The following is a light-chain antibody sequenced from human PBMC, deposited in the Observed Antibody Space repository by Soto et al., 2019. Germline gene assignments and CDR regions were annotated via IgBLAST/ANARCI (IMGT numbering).Light chain of an antibody. Sequence: QSVLAQPPSASGTPGQRVTISCSGRSSNIGSNTVNWCQQLPGTAPKLLIYSNNQRPSGVPDRFSGSKSGTSASLAISGLQSEDEADYYCAAWDDSLNGVVFGGGTQLTVL. CDR1: SSNIGSNT. CDR3: AAWDDSLNGVV. V-gene: IGLV1-44*01. CDR2: SNN. J-gene: IGLJ2*01.